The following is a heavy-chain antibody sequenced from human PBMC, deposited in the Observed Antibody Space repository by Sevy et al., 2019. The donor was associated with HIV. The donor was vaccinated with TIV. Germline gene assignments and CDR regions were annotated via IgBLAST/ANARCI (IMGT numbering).Heavy chain of an antibody. CDR3: TRVRALNYYDTSVSMEYNWFDP. D-gene: IGHD3-22*01. CDR1: GYTFTSYD. J-gene: IGHJ5*02. V-gene: IGHV1-8*02. Sequence: ASVKVSCKASGYTFTSYDINWVRQATGQGLEWMGWMNPNTGNTGYGYKFQGRVTMTRDTSTSTAYMELRSLRSDDTAIYCCTRVRALNYYDTSVSMEYNWFDPWGQGTLVTVSS. CDR2: MNPNTGNT.